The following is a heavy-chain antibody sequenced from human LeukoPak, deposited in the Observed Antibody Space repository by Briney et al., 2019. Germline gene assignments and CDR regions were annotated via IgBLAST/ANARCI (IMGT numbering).Heavy chain of an antibody. D-gene: IGHD2-15*01. Sequence: GGSLRLSCAASTFTFSSYWMSWVRQAPGKGLEWVANIGQDGSEKYYVDSVKGRFTISRDNAKSSLYLQMNSLRAEDTAVYYCAREVVVVAANSRFDPWGQGTLVTVSS. CDR1: TFTFSSYW. V-gene: IGHV3-7*01. CDR2: IGQDGSEK. CDR3: AREVVVVAANSRFDP. J-gene: IGHJ5*02.